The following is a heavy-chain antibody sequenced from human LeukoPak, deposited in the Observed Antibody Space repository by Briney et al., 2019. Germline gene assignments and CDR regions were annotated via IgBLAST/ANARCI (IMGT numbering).Heavy chain of an antibody. J-gene: IGHJ4*02. D-gene: IGHD6-19*01. CDR2: ISGSGGST. CDR1: GFTFDDYG. CDR3: AKAKAWLVPTYFHY. Sequence: PGGSLRLSCAASGFTFDDYGMSWVRQAPGKGLVWVSAISGSGGSTYYADSVKGRFTISRDNSKNTLYLQMNSLRAEDTAVYYCAKAKAWLVPTYFHYWGQGTLVTVSS. V-gene: IGHV3-23*01.